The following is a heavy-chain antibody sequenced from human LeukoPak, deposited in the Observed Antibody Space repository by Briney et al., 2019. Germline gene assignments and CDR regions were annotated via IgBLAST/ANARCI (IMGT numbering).Heavy chain of an antibody. Sequence: SVKVSCKASGYTFTSYDINWVRQATGQGLEWMGGIIPIFGTANYAQKFQGRVTITADKSTSTAYMELSSLRSEDTAVYYCARQAGRDGYNFDYWGQGTLVTVSS. CDR1: GYTFTSYD. D-gene: IGHD5-24*01. J-gene: IGHJ4*02. CDR2: IIPIFGTA. CDR3: ARQAGRDGYNFDY. V-gene: IGHV1-69*06.